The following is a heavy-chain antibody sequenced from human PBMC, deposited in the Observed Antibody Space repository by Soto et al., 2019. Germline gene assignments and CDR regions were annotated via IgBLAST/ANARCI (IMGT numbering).Heavy chain of an antibody. V-gene: IGHV3-23*01. CDR1: GFTFSSYA. J-gene: IGHJ4*02. CDR3: ARGHRMITFGGVIGPVDY. D-gene: IGHD3-16*02. CDR2: ISGSGGST. Sequence: LRLSCAASGFTFSSYAMSWVRQAPGKGLEWVSAISGSGGSTYYADSVKGRFTISRDNSKNTLYLQMNSLRAEDTAVYYCARGHRMITFGGVIGPVDYWGQGTLVTVSS.